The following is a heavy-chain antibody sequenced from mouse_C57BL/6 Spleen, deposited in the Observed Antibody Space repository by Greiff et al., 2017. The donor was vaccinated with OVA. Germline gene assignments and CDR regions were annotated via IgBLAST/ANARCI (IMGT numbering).Heavy chain of an antibody. CDR3: ARGDYDYASWFAY. V-gene: IGHV3-6*01. J-gene: IGHJ3*01. CDR1: GYSITSGYY. D-gene: IGHD2-4*01. Sequence: VQLKESGPGLVKPSQSLSLTCSVTGYSITSGYYWNWIRQFPGNKLEWMGYISYDGSNNYNPSLKNRISITRDTSKNQFFLKLNSVTTEDTATYYCARGDYDYASWFAYWGQGTLVTVSA. CDR2: ISYDGSN.